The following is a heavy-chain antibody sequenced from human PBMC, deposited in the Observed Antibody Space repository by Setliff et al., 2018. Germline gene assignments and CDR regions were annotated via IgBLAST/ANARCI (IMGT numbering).Heavy chain of an antibody. D-gene: IGHD2-15*01. J-gene: IGHJ4*02. V-gene: IGHV3-21*06. Sequence: GGSLRLSCAASGFSFNTYGMHWVRQAPGKGLEWVSSISSRSTYIYYADSVKGRFTISRDNANNSLYLQMNSLRAEDTAMYYCARFACNGGSCYLSASDHWGQGALVTVSS. CDR1: GFSFNTYG. CDR3: ARFACNGGSCYLSASDH. CDR2: ISSRSTYI.